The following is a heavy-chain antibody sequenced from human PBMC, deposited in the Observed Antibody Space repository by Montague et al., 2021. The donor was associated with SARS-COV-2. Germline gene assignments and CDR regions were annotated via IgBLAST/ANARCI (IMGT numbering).Heavy chain of an antibody. V-gene: IGHV4-34*01. D-gene: IGHD5-12*01. J-gene: IGHJ4*02. CDR3: ARGPTNNIGVVATRLDY. CDR2: INHSGST. Sequence: SETLSLTCAVYGGSFSGYYWNWIRQPPGKGLEWIGEINHSGSTNYNPSLKSRVTISVDTSNNQFSLKLTSATAADTAVYYCARGPTNNIGVVATRLDYWGQGTLVTVSS. CDR1: GGSFSGYY.